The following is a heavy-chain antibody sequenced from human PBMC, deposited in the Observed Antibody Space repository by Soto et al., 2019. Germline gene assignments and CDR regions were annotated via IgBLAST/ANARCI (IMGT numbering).Heavy chain of an antibody. D-gene: IGHD7-27*01. CDR2: ISVYDGNT. V-gene: IGHV1-18*01. J-gene: IGHJ4*01. CDR1: GYTFTSYD. Sequence: QVQLVQSGPEVKKPGASVKVSCKASGYTFTSYDINWVRQAPGQGLEWMGWISVYDGNTNYAQKLQDRVTMTTDTSTSTADMDLRSLRSDDTAVYYCASDLGIGDYWGQGTQVTVSS. CDR3: ASDLGIGDY.